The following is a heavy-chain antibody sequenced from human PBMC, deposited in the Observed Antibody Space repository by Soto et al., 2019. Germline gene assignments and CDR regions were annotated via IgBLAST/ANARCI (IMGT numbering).Heavy chain of an antibody. J-gene: IGHJ5*02. CDR2: ISYDGSNK. D-gene: IGHD6-19*01. Sequence: QVQLVESGGGVVQPGRSLRLSCAASGFTFSSYGMHWVRQAPGKGLEWVAVISYDGSNKYYADSVKGRFTISRDNSKNTLYLQINSLRAEDTAVYYCAKDPGVAGLSWFDPWGQGTLVTVSS. CDR3: AKDPGVAGLSWFDP. V-gene: IGHV3-30*18. CDR1: GFTFSSYG.